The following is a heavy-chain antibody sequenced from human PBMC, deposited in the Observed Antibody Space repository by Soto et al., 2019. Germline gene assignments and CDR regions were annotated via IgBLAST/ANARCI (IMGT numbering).Heavy chain of an antibody. CDR3: ARGGIQLSYAVDY. J-gene: IGHJ4*02. Sequence: QVQLQESGPRLVKPSETLSLTCSVSGSSFSNFYWSWIRQPAGKGLEWIGRIYTSGATSYNPSLTSRVTMSVDTSQTQMSLSVRSVTAADTAVYFCARGGIQLSYAVDYWGPGILVTVSS. CDR2: IYTSGAT. D-gene: IGHD1-1*01. V-gene: IGHV4-4*07. CDR1: GSSFSNFY.